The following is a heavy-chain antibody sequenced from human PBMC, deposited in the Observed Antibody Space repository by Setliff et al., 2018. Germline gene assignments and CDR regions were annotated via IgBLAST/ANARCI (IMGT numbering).Heavy chain of an antibody. CDR3: VGGRTSGLFLSRFDP. CDR1: GDSISIGAYF. J-gene: IGHJ5*02. D-gene: IGHD2-21*01. Sequence: SETLSLTCSVSGDSISIGAYFWSWIRHRPGEGLEYIGHITSSGYTNYSPSLQGRVAISEDTSENRFSLKLSSVTAADTAIYFCVGGRTSGLFLSRFDPWGQGTLVTVSS. CDR2: ITSSGYT. V-gene: IGHV4-31*03.